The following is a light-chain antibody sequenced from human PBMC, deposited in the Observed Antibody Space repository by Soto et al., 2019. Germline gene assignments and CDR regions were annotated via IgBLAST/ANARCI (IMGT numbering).Light chain of an antibody. Sequence: QSALTQPASVSGSPGQSITISCTGTSSDVGGYNYVSWYQHHPGKAPTLIIYDVTNRPSGVSNPFSGSNSGNTASLTISGLQHEDEADSYCSSYTTSNTRQIVFGTGTKLTVL. CDR2: DVT. CDR1: SSDVGGYNY. V-gene: IGLV2-14*03. CDR3: SSYTTSNTRQIV. J-gene: IGLJ1*01.